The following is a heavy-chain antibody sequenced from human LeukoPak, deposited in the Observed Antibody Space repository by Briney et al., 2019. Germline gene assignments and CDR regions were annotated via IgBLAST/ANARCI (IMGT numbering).Heavy chain of an antibody. CDR3: ARVSGSGWHFDH. Sequence: GGSLRLSCAASGFTFSNNEMNWVRQAPGKGLGRDSFISSSGILIYYADSVKGRFTISRDNGKNSLFLQMDSLRVEDTAVYYCARVSGSGWHFDHWGQGTLVPVSS. V-gene: IGHV3-48*03. J-gene: IGHJ4*02. CDR2: ISSSGILI. CDR1: GFTFSNNE. D-gene: IGHD6-19*01.